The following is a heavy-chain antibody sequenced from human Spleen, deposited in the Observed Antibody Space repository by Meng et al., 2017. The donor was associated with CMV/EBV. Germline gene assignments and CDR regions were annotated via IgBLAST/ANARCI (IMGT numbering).Heavy chain of an antibody. CDR2: IYYSGTT. CDR3: AREGTTDSEGYFDL. J-gene: IGHJ2*01. D-gene: IGHD2/OR15-2a*01. V-gene: IGHV4-61*01. CDR1: GDSVSSGSYY. Sequence: SETLSLTCTVSGDSVSSGSYYWSWIRQPPGEGLEWIGYIYYSGTTDYNPSLMSRVTISVDTSKNQFSLKLTSVTAADTAVYYCAREGTTDSEGYFDLWDRGTLVTVSS.